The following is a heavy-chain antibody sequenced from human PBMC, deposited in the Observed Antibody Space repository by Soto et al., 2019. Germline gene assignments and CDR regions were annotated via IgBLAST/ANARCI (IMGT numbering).Heavy chain of an antibody. CDR2: IYKSATT. CDR3: ARGRYCLTGRCFPNWFDS. V-gene: IGHV4-30-4*01. Sequence: SETLSLTCSVSGDSISNFDYFWAWIRQPPGQALEYIGYIYKSATTYYNPSFESRVAISVDTSKSQFSLNVTSVTAADTAVYFCARGRYCLTGRCFPNWFDSWGQGALVTVSS. D-gene: IGHD7-27*01. CDR1: GDSISNFDYF. J-gene: IGHJ5*01.